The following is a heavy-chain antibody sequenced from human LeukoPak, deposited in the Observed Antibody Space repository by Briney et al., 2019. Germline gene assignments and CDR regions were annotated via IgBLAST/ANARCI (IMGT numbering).Heavy chain of an antibody. J-gene: IGHJ4*02. Sequence: GGSLRLSCAASGFIFSSYWMHWVRQAPGKGLVWVSRINSDGSSTSYAASVKGRFTISRDNAKNTLYLQMNSLRAEDTAVYYCARENTIFGVVINPPIPGPPDYWGQGTLVTVSS. CDR3: ARENTIFGVVINPPIPGPPDY. CDR2: INSDGSST. D-gene: IGHD3-3*01. V-gene: IGHV3-74*01. CDR1: GFIFSSYW.